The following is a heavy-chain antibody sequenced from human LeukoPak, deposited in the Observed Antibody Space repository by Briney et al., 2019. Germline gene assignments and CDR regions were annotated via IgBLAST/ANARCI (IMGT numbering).Heavy chain of an antibody. CDR2: FDPDDGET. CDR1: GYTLTELS. D-gene: IGHD5-18*01. V-gene: IGHV1-24*01. CDR3: ATAPWDGYGRSDY. Sequence: VASVKVSCKVSGYTLTELSMHWVRQAPGKGLEWMGGFDPDDGETIYAQKFQGRVTMTEDTSTDTAYMELSSLRSEDTAVYYCATAPWDGYGRSDYWGQGTLVTVSS. J-gene: IGHJ4*02.